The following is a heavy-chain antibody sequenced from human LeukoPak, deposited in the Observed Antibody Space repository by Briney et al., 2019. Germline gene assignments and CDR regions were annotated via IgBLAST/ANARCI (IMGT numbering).Heavy chain of an antibody. CDR3: AKDWGYCSSTSCYLDY. Sequence: PGKSLRLSCAASGFTFSGYGMHWVRQAPGKGLEWVTVIWSDGSNKYYADSVKGRFTISRDNSKNTLYLQMNSLRAEDTAVYYCAKDWGYCSSTSCYLDYWGQGTLVTVSS. D-gene: IGHD2-2*01. J-gene: IGHJ4*02. CDR1: GFTFSGYG. V-gene: IGHV3-33*06. CDR2: IWSDGSNK.